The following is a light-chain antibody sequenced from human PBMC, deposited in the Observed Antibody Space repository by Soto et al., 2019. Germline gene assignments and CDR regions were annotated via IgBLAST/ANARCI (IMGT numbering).Light chain of an antibody. CDR1: QSVTSSY. V-gene: IGKV3-20*01. J-gene: IGKJ2*01. CDR3: QQYVSSPLT. Sequence: EIVLTQSPGTLSLSPGERATFSCRGSQSVTSSYLAWYQQKPGQAPRLLIYGASSRAADVPDRFSGSGSGIAFILTISRLEPEDFALYYCQQYVSSPLTFGQGTKLEIK. CDR2: GAS.